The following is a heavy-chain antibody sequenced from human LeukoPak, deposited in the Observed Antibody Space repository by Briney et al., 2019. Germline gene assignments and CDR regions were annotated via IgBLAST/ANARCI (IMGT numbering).Heavy chain of an antibody. CDR2: INPFRGST. Sequence: ASVKVTCKASGYTFTNYYMHWVRQAPGQGLEWMGIINPFRGSTNYAQKFQGRVTMTRETSTSTVYMELSSLRSEDTAVYYCARGNLYDSSGGYSYSNWIDTWGQGTLVTVSS. CDR3: ARGNLYDSSGGYSYSNWIDT. J-gene: IGHJ5*02. CDR1: GYTFTNYY. D-gene: IGHD3-22*01. V-gene: IGHV1-46*01.